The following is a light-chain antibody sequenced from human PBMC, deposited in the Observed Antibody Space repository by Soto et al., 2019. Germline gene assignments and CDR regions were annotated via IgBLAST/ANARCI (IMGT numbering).Light chain of an antibody. CDR1: QDIKDF. V-gene: IGKV1-33*01. CDR2: DAS. Sequence: DVQMTQSPSSLSASVGDRVTITCQASQDIKDFLNWYQQKPGKAPKLLIYDASNLQPGVPSRFSGRGSGTDFNFAIASLQHEDIATYYCQQYDGLPPYTFGQGTKLEIK. CDR3: QQYDGLPPYT. J-gene: IGKJ2*01.